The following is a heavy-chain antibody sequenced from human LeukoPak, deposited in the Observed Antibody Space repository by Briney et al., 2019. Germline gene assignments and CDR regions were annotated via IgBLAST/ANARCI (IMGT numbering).Heavy chain of an antibody. CDR3: ASDRSIRWYYF. Sequence: SETLSLTCSVSGGSFNSCNYHWGWIRQPPGKGLEWIGTFYCSGSTYYNPSLKSRITISVDTSKNQFSLKLSSVTAADTAVYYCASDRSIRWYYFWGQGTLVTVSS. CDR2: FYCSGST. J-gene: IGHJ4*02. V-gene: IGHV4-39*01. CDR1: GGSFNSCNYH. D-gene: IGHD6-13*01.